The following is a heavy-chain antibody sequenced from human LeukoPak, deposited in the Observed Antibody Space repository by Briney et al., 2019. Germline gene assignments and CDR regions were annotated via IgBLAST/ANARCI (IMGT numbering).Heavy chain of an antibody. CDR1: GYTFTGYY. CDR3: AIAVAGTFAFDY. CDR2: INPNSSGT. V-gene: IGHV1-2*02. D-gene: IGHD6-19*01. Sequence: GASVKVSCKASGYTFTGYYMHWVRQAPGQGLEWMGWINPNSSGTNYAQKFQSRVTMTRDTSISTAYMELSRLRSDDTAVYYCAIAVAGTFAFDYWGQGTLVTVSS. J-gene: IGHJ4*02.